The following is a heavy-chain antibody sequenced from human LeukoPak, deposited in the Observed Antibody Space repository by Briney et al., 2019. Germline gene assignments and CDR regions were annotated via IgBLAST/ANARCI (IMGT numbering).Heavy chain of an antibody. D-gene: IGHD3-22*01. J-gene: IGHJ5*02. CDR3: ARLHFGRGHYYDSRGWGP. V-gene: IGHV5-51*01. CDR1: GYSFTTYW. CDR2: IYPGDSDT. Sequence: GESLKISCKGFGYSFTTYWLGRVRQMPGKGLEWVGFIYPGDSDTTYSPSFQGQVTISADKSLDTAYLHWNSLRGADSATYYCARLHFGRGHYYDSRGWGPWARGTLVVVSS.